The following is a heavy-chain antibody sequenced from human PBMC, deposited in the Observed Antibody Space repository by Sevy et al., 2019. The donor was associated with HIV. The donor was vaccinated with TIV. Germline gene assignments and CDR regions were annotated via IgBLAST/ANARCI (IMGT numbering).Heavy chain of an antibody. Sequence: GGSLRLSCAASGFTFSSYAMSWVRRAPGKGLEWVSAISGSGGSTYYADSVKGRFTISRDNSKNTLYLQMNSLRAEDTAVYYCAKSGYYDFWSGYPYFDYWGQGTLVTVSS. J-gene: IGHJ4*02. CDR3: AKSGYYDFWSGYPYFDY. D-gene: IGHD3-3*01. V-gene: IGHV3-23*01. CDR1: GFTFSSYA. CDR2: ISGSGGST.